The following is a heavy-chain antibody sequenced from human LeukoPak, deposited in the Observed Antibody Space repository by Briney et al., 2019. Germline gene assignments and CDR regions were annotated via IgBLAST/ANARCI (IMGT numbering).Heavy chain of an antibody. J-gene: IGHJ6*03. CDR2: ISYTGST. CDR1: GGSITSSSYY. CDR3: ARIITLGSYYMDA. Sequence: SETLSLTCTVSGGSITSSSYYWGWIRQPPGKGLEWIGYISYTGSTHYNPSLKSRVTMSVDTSKNQFSLKLSSVTAADTAVYYCARIITLGSYYMDAWGKGTTVTVSS. D-gene: IGHD3-22*01. V-gene: IGHV4-61*05.